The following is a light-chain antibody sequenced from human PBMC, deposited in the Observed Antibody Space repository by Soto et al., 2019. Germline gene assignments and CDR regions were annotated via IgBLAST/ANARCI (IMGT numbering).Light chain of an antibody. J-gene: IGKJ4*01. CDR1: QSVSSY. Sequence: EIVLTQSPATLSLSPGERATLSCRASQSVSSYLAWYQQRPGQAPRLLIYDASNRATGIPARFSGSGSGTDFTLTISSLEPVDSAVYYCQQRSNWPLTFGGGTKVEIK. CDR3: QQRSNWPLT. CDR2: DAS. V-gene: IGKV3-11*01.